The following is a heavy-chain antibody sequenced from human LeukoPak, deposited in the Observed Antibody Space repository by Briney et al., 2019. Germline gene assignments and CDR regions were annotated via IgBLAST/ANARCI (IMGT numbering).Heavy chain of an antibody. CDR3: ARLLVDTAMVTDY. V-gene: IGHV3-11*04. J-gene: IGHJ4*02. D-gene: IGHD5-18*01. CDR1: GFTFSDYY. Sequence: GGSLRLSCAASGFTFSDYYMRWIRQAPGKGLEWVSYISSSGSTIYYADSVKGRFTISRDNAKNSLYLQMNSLRAEDTAVYYCARLLVDTAMVTDYWGQGTLVTVSS. CDR2: ISSSGSTI.